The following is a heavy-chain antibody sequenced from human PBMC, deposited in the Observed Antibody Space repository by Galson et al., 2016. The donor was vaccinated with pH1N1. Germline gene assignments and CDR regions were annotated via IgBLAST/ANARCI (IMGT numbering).Heavy chain of an antibody. Sequence: SETLSLTCTVSGGSISSYYWSWIRQPPGKGLEWIGYLYNSGGTNYNPSLMGRVTISEDTSRNQFSLKLRSVTAADTAVYYCASAGYRSGWYGIGAFDVWGQGTTVTVSS. V-gene: IGHV4-59*01. D-gene: IGHD6-13*01. CDR2: LYNSGGT. CDR3: ASAGYRSGWYGIGAFDV. J-gene: IGHJ6*02. CDR1: GGSISSYY.